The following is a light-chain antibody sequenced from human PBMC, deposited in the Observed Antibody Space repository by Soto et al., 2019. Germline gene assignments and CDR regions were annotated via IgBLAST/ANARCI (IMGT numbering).Light chain of an antibody. CDR2: AAS. CDR1: QSVSRY. CDR3: QQSYITPPIT. J-gene: IGKJ5*01. Sequence: DVPMTQAPSSPSALVGDRSPIPCPASQSVSRYLNWYQHKPGKAPKLXXNAASNLRSGVPSRFSGSGSGTDFTLTIDGLQPEDFAVYYGQQSYITPPITFGQGTRLEIK. V-gene: IGKV1-39*01.